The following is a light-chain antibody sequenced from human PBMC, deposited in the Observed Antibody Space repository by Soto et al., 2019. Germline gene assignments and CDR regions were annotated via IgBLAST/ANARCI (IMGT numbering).Light chain of an antibody. V-gene: IGKV1-33*01. J-gene: IGKJ2*01. CDR2: DAS. Sequence: DVLMTQSPSSLSASVGDRVTITCQASQDINNYLNWYQQKPGEAPKLLIHDASNLETGVPLRFSGRGSGTVFTFTISSLQPEDIATYYCQRCDNLPYTFGQGTKLEMK. CDR1: QDINNY. CDR3: QRCDNLPYT.